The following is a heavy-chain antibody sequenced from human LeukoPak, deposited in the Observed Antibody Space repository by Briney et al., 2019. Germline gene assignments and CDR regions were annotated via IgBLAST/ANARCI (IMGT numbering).Heavy chain of an antibody. D-gene: IGHD3-10*01. J-gene: IGHJ4*02. CDR3: AKPDKLWPAGPFDY. V-gene: IGHV3-23*01. Sequence: GGSLRLSCAASGFTFSIYSMDWVRQAPGKGLEWVSSISGSGYSTSYADSVKGRFTISRDNSKNTLYLQMNSLRAEDTAVYYCAKPDKLWPAGPFDYWGQGTLVTVSS. CDR1: GFTFSIYS. CDR2: ISGSGYST.